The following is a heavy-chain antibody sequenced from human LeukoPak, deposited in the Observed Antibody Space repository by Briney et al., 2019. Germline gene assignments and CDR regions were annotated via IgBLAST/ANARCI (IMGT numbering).Heavy chain of an antibody. D-gene: IGHD4-11*01. CDR2: IIPIFGTA. CDR3: ARNSNYALDY. V-gene: IGHV1-69*13. CDR1: GYTFTTYY. Sequence: ASVKVSCKASGYTFTTYYMHWVRQAPGQGLEWMGGIIPIFGTANYAQKFQGRVTITADESTSTAYMELSSLRSEDTAVYYCARNSNYALDYWGQGTLVTVSS. J-gene: IGHJ4*02.